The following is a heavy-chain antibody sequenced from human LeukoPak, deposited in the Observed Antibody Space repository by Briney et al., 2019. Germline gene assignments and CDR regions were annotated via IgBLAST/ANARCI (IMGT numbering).Heavy chain of an antibody. V-gene: IGHV3-33*01. Sequence: PGGSLRLSCAASGFTFSSYGMHWVRQAPGKGLEWVAVIWYDGSNKYYADSVKGRFTISRDNSKNTLYLQMNSLRAEDTAMYYCARDLDGAVYYFDYWGQGTLVTVSS. CDR2: IWYDGSNK. D-gene: IGHD4-17*01. J-gene: IGHJ4*02. CDR1: GFTFSSYG. CDR3: ARDLDGAVYYFDY.